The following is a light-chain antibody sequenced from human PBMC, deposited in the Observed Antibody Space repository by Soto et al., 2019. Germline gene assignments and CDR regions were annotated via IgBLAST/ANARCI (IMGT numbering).Light chain of an antibody. V-gene: IGKV3-11*01. CDR1: QAVGSN. CDR2: DAS. Sequence: IVLTQSPATLSVSPGERATLSCRASQAVGSNLAWYQQRPGQAPRLLIYDASNRATGVPARFSGSASGTDFTLTISSLEPEDFAVYYCQQRSDWPPITFGQGTRLEIK. CDR3: QQRSDWPPIT. J-gene: IGKJ5*01.